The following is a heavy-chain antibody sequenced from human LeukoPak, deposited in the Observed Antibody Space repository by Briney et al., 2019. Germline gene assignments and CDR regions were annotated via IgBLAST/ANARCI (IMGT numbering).Heavy chain of an antibody. V-gene: IGHV4-30-2*01. Sequence: SQTLSLTCAVSGGSISSGGYSWSWIRQPPGKGLEWIGYIYHSGSTYYNPSLKSRVTISVDRSKNQFSLKLSSVTAADTAVYYCARGGGTSGYYYGYWGQGTLVTVSS. D-gene: IGHD3-22*01. CDR2: IYHSGST. J-gene: IGHJ4*02. CDR1: GGSISSGGYS. CDR3: ARGGGTSGYYYGY.